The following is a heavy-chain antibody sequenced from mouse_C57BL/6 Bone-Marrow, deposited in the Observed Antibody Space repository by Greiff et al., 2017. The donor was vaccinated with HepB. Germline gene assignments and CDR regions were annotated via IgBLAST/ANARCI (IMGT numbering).Heavy chain of an antibody. D-gene: IGHD2-5*01. Sequence: QVHVKQSGAELVKPGASVKLSCKASGYTFTSYWMHWVKQRPGQGLEWIGMIHPNSGSTNYNEKFKSKATLTVDKSSSTAYMQLSSLTSEDSAVYYCARRGPHYSNYGGFAYWGQGTLVTVSA. CDR1: GYTFTSYW. CDR3: ARRGPHYSNYGGFAY. CDR2: IHPNSGST. V-gene: IGHV1-64*01. J-gene: IGHJ3*01.